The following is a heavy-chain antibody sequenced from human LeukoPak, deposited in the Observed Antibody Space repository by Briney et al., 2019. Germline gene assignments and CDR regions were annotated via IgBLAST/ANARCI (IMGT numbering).Heavy chain of an antibody. CDR3: AKARHSSYCSGGSCYSALGY. Sequence: PGGSLRLSCAASGFTFSSYGMHWVRQAPGKGLEWVAVISYDGSNKYYADSVKGRFTISRDNSKNTLYLQMNSLRAEDTAVYYCAKARHSSYCSGGSCYSALGYWGQGTLVTVSS. CDR1: GFTFSSYG. CDR2: ISYDGSNK. J-gene: IGHJ4*02. V-gene: IGHV3-30*18. D-gene: IGHD2-15*01.